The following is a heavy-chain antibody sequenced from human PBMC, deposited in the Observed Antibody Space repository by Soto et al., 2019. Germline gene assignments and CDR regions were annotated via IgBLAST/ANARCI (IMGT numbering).Heavy chain of an antibody. CDR1: GYTFSSYG. CDR3: AIFQQVDNRSPVGNPYYYYMDV. Sequence: QVQLVQSGPEVKKPGASVKVSCKASGYTFSSYGISWVRQAPGQGFEWMAWISVDNGNTNFAQRFQGRVTMTTDTGASTAYVELRSQGSDDTAVYYWAIFQQVDNRSPVGNPYYYYMDVWGDGTAVTVSS. V-gene: IGHV1-18*01. CDR2: ISVDNGNT. J-gene: IGHJ6*03. D-gene: IGHD5-12*01.